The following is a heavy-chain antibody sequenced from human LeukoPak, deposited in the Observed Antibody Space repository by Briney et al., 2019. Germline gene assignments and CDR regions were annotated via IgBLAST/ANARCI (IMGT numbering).Heavy chain of an antibody. CDR1: GFTFSSYA. CDR3: ARDLVYSSGWYAGELDH. J-gene: IGHJ4*02. CDR2: IAYDGSNE. D-gene: IGHD6-19*01. V-gene: IGHV3-30*03. Sequence: GGSLRLSCAASGFTFSSYAMSWVRQAPGRGLEWLAVIAYDGSNEDHADSVRGRFTISRDNSKNTLFLQMNSLRPEDTAIYYCARDLVYSSGWYAGELDHWGLGTLVIVSS.